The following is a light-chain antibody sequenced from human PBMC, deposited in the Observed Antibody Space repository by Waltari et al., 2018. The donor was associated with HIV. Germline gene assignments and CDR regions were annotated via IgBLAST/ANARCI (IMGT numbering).Light chain of an antibody. V-gene: IGLV2-23*01. CDR1: SSDAGGYSL. J-gene: IGLJ1*01. CDR2: EGT. CDR3: CSSVGNRTSFV. Sequence: QSALTQPASVSGSPGQSILISCTATSSDAGGYSLVSWFQHHPGKAPKLIIYEGTTRPSGVSDRFSGSKSGGTASLSISALQAEDEADYYCCSSVGNRTSFVFGSGTRVTVL.